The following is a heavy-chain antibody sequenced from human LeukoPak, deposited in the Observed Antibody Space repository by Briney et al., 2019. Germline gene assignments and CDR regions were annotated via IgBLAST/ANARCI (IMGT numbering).Heavy chain of an antibody. CDR1: GFTFSSYA. V-gene: IGHV3-23*01. Sequence: GGSLRLSCAASGFTFSSYAMSWVRQAPGKGLEWVSAISGSGGSTYYADSVKGRFTISRDNSKNTLYLQMNSLRAEDTAVYYCAKLLYCSGDCYPRMDYWGQGTLVTVSS. CDR3: AKLLYCSGDCYPRMDY. J-gene: IGHJ4*02. CDR2: ISGSGGST. D-gene: IGHD2-21*02.